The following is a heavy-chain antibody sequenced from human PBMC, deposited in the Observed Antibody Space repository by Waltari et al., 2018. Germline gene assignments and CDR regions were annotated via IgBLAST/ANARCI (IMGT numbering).Heavy chain of an antibody. D-gene: IGHD2-2*01. Sequence: EVQLLESGGGLVQPGGSLRLSCAASGFTFSSYAMSWVRQAPGKGLEWVSAISGSGGSTYYADSVKGRFTISRDNSKNTLYLQMNSLRAEDTAVYYCAKDLQTLVPAAMRGYGMDVWGQGTMVTVSS. J-gene: IGHJ6*02. V-gene: IGHV3-23*01. CDR2: ISGSGGST. CDR1: GFTFSSYA. CDR3: AKDLQTLVPAAMRGYGMDV.